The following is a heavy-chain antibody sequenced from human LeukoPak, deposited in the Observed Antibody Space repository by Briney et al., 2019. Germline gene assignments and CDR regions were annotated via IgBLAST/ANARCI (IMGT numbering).Heavy chain of an antibody. J-gene: IGHJ4*02. CDR2: IFYSGST. D-gene: IGHD2-2*01. V-gene: IGHV4-39*07. CDR3: ARETGAIYFDS. CDR1: GGSISSRSFY. Sequence: PSETLSLTCTVSGGSISSRSFYWGWIRQPPGKGLEWIGTIFYSGSTYYNPSLKSRVIISVDTSKNQFSLKLSSVTAADTAVYYCARETGAIYFDSWGQGTLVTVSS.